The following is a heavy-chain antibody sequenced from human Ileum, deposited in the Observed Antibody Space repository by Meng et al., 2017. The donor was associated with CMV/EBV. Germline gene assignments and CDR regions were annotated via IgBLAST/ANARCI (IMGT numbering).Heavy chain of an antibody. CDR2: ISSSSDYI. CDR1: GSTLSNYV. V-gene: IGHV3-21*01. D-gene: IGHD3-10*01. J-gene: IGHJ4*02. Sequence: GGPLRPSFAAPGSTLSNYVMTWVPQAPGKGLEWVPSISSSSDYIYYADSVEGRFTISRDNSKNSLYLQMTSLRAEDTAVYYCARDPDHDRYGSGRCLDYWGQGTLVTVSS. CDR3: ARDPDHDRYGSGRCLDY.